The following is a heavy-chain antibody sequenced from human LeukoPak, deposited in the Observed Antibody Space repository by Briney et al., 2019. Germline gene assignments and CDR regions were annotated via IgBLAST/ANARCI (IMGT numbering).Heavy chain of an antibody. V-gene: IGHV4-31*03. CDR3: ARPGETTVAPDAFDI. CDR1: GGSISSGGYY. CDR2: IYYSGST. J-gene: IGHJ3*02. Sequence: SQTLSLTCTVSGGSISSGGYYWSWIRQHPGKGLEWIGYIYYSGSTNYNPSLKSRVTISVDTSKNQFSLKLSSVTAADTAVYYCARPGETTVAPDAFDIWGQGTMVTVSS. D-gene: IGHD4-17*01.